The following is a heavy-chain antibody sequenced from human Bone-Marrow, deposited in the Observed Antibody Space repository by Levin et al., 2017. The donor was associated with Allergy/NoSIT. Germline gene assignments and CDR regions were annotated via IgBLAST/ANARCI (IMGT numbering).Heavy chain of an antibody. J-gene: IGHJ6*03. V-gene: IGHV3-30*04. CDR1: GFTFSSYT. CDR2: LSSDGTNK. D-gene: IGHD5-12*01. Sequence: PGESLKISCAASGFTFSSYTMHWVRRAPGKGLDWVALLSSDGTNKYYADSAKGRFTISRDNSGNTLTLQMDSLRPEDSAVYFCAGWIWNRDYYMDRWGSGTTVTVSS. CDR3: AGWIWNRDYYMDR.